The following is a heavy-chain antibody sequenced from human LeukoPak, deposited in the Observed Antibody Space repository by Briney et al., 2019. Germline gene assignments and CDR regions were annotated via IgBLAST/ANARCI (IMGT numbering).Heavy chain of an antibody. CDR1: GGSISSYY. V-gene: IGHV4-4*07. CDR3: ARTSGYYRRGYYYYYMDV. J-gene: IGHJ6*03. CDR2: IYTSGST. D-gene: IGHD3-3*01. Sequence: SETLSLTCTVSGGSISSYYWSWIRQPAGKGLEWIGRIYTSGSTNYNPSLKSRVTMSVDTSKNQFSLKLSSVTAADTAVYYCARTSGYYRRGYYYYYMDVWGKGTTVTVSS.